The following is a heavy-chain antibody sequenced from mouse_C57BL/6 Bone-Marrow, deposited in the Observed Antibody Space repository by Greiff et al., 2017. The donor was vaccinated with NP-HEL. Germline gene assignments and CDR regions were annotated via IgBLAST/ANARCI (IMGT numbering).Heavy chain of an antibody. CDR3: ARVTTVVAHWYFDV. CDR1: GYSFTDYN. CDR2: INPNYGTT. D-gene: IGHD1-1*01. Sequence: EVQLQESGPELVKPGASVKISCKASGYSFTDYNMNWVKQSNGKSLEWIGVINPNYGTTSYNQKFKGKATLTVDQSSSTAYMQLNSLTSEESAVYSCARVTTVVAHWYFDVWGTGTTVTVSS. J-gene: IGHJ1*03. V-gene: IGHV1-39*01.